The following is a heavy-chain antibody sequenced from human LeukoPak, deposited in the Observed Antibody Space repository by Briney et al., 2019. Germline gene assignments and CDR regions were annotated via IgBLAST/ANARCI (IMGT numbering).Heavy chain of an antibody. CDR3: ASIGSSGYIDY. CDR2: IYYSGST. D-gene: IGHD3-22*01. J-gene: IGHJ4*02. V-gene: IGHV4-39*07. CDR1: GGSISSSSYY. Sequence: SETLSLTCTVSGGSISSSSYYWGWLRQPPGKGLEWIGSIYYSGSTYYNPSLKSRVTISVDTSKNQFSLKLSSVTAADTAVYYCASIGSSGYIDYWGQGTLVTVSS.